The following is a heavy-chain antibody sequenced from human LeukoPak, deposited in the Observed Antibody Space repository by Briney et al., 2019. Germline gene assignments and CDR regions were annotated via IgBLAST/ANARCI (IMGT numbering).Heavy chain of an antibody. Sequence: GGSLRLSCAASGFTFSDYYMSWIRQAPGKGLEWVSHISGSGSTKIYADSVKGRFTISRDNAEKSLYLQVNSLRAEDTAVYYCARVGSIAAAGTPDYWGQGTLVTVSS. J-gene: IGHJ4*02. CDR1: GFTFSDYY. D-gene: IGHD6-13*01. CDR3: ARVGSIAAAGTPDY. CDR2: ISGSGSTK. V-gene: IGHV3-11*01.